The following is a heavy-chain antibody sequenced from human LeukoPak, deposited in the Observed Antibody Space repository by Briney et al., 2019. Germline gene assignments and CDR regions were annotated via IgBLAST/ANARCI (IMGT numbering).Heavy chain of an antibody. V-gene: IGHV3-23*01. CDR2: ISGSGGTT. CDR1: GFTFSSYA. D-gene: IGHD2-2*01. CDR3: AKVANSFVVVPAAFDY. J-gene: IGHJ4*02. Sequence: PGGSLRLSCAASGFTFSSYAMSWVRQAPGKGLEWVSGISGSGGTTYYADSVKGRLTISRDNSKNTLYLQMNSLRAEDTAVFYCAKVANSFVVVPAAFDYWGQGTLVTVSS.